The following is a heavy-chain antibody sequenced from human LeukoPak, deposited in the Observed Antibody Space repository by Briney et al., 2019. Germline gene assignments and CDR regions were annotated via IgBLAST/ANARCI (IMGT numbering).Heavy chain of an antibody. V-gene: IGHV3-11*01. D-gene: IGHD3-9*01. Sequence: PGGSLRLSCAASGFTFSDYYMSWIRQAPGKGLEWVSYISSSGSTIYYADSVKGRFTISRDNAKNSLYLQMNSLRAEDTAVYYCASPHYYDILTDRGDAFDIWGQGTMVTVSS. J-gene: IGHJ3*02. CDR1: GFTFSDYY. CDR3: ASPHYYDILTDRGDAFDI. CDR2: ISSSGSTI.